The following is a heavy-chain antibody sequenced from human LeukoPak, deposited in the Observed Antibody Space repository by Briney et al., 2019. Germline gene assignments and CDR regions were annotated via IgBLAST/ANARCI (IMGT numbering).Heavy chain of an antibody. D-gene: IGHD6-13*01. CDR3: XRSFSSWSPQSVVDY. J-gene: IGHJ4*02. V-gene: IGHV4-38-2*02. CDR1: GYSISSGYY. CDR2: IYHSGST. Sequence: PXETLSXTCTVSGYSISSGYYWGWIRPPPGKGLECIGSIYHSGSTYYNPSLKSRVTISVDTSKNQFSLKMSSVTAADTGVYYXXRSFSSWSPQSVVDYWGQGTLVTVSS.